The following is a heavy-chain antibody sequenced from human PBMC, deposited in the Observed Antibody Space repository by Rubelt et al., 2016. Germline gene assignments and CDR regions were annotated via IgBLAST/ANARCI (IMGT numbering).Heavy chain of an antibody. Sequence: GIIPILGIAHYAQKFQGRVTITADKSTSTAYMELSSLRSEDTAVYYCARGEHSSSWLLYYFDYWGQGTLVTVSS. V-gene: IGHV1-69*10. CDR2: IIPILGIA. CDR3: ARGEHSSSWLLYYFDY. J-gene: IGHJ4*02. D-gene: IGHD6-13*01.